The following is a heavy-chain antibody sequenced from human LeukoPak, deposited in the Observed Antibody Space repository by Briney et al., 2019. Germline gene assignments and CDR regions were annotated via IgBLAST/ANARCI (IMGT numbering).Heavy chain of an antibody. D-gene: IGHD3-22*01. CDR3: ARVKTLIVVVRLFDY. CDR1: GYTFTGYY. V-gene: IGHV1-2*02. Sequence: GASVQVSCKASGYTFTGYYIHWVRRAPGQGLEWMGWINPNSGGTNYAQKFQGRVTMTRDTSISTSFMELSRLRSDDTAVYDCARVKTLIVVVRLFDYWGQGTLVTVSS. J-gene: IGHJ4*02. CDR2: INPNSGGT.